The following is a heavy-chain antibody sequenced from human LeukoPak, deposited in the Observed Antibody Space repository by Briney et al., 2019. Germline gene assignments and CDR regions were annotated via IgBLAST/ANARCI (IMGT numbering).Heavy chain of an antibody. Sequence: SQTLSLTCTVSGGSISSGGYYWSWIRQHPGKGLEWIGYIYYSGSTYYNPSLKSRVTISVDTSKNQFSLKLSSVTAADTAVYYCARDRHCKSSSCYSYDFYGLDVWGPGTTVTVSS. CDR1: GGSISSGGYY. CDR2: IYYSGST. V-gene: IGHV4-31*03. J-gene: IGHJ6*02. D-gene: IGHD2-2*01. CDR3: ARDRHCKSSSCYSYDFYGLDV.